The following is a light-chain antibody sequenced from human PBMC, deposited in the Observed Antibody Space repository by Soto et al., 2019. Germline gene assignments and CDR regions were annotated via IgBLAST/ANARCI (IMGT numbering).Light chain of an antibody. CDR2: EAS. CDR3: QPYKMYPWT. Sequence: DIQMTQSPSTLSASVGDRVTITCRASQSISNSLAWYQQKPGKAPNLLIYEASSLESGVPSRFSGSGSGTEFTVTISSLQPDDFATYYCQPYKMYPWTFGQGTKVEIQ. J-gene: IGKJ1*01. CDR1: QSISNS. V-gene: IGKV1-5*03.